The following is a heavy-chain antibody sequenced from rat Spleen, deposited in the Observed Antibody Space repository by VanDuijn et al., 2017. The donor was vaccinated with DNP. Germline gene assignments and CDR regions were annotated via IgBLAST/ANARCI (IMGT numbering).Heavy chain of an antibody. CDR1: GFTFKNYW. CDR3: TRRFRDTRAMDA. CDR2: ITSSGGST. V-gene: IGHV5-31*01. J-gene: IGHJ4*01. Sequence: EVQLVETGGGSVQPGRSLKVSCVASGFTFKNYWMTWIRQVPGKGLEWVASITSSGGSTYYADSVKGRFTISRDNAKNTLQLQMNNLRSEDTATYYCTRRFRDTRAMDAWGQGISVTVSS. D-gene: IGHD4-3*01.